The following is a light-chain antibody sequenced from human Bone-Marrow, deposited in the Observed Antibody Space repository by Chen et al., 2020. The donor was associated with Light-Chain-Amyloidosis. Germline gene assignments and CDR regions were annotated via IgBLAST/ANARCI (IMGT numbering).Light chain of an antibody. V-gene: IGLV6-57*01. J-gene: IGLJ3*02. Sequence: NFMLTQPHSVSESPGKTVIIPCTRSSGSIATNNVQWYQQRPGSSPTTLIYEDDQSPSGVPDRFSGSIDRSSNSASLTISGLKTEDEADYYCQSYQGSSQGVFGGGTKLTVL. CDR2: EDD. CDR3: QSYQGSSQGV. CDR1: SGSIATNN.